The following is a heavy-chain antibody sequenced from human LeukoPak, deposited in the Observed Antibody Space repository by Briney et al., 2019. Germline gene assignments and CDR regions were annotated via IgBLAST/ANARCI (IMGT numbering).Heavy chain of an antibody. Sequence: GGSLRLSCAASGFTFRSYWMHWVRQAPGKGLVWVSRINPDGSNSNYADSVKGRFTMSRDNAKNTVYLQMDSLRAEDTALFYCVRQAVSGDSGIAYWGRGTLVTVSS. D-gene: IGHD2-21*02. V-gene: IGHV3-74*01. CDR1: GFTFRSYW. CDR3: VRQAVSGDSGIAY. J-gene: IGHJ4*02. CDR2: INPDGSNS.